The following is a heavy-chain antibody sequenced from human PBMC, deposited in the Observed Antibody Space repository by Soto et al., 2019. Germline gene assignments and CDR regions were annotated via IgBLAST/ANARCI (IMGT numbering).Heavy chain of an antibody. V-gene: IGHV4-31*03. D-gene: IGHD3-10*01. CDR3: ARDRGAPAGWDYYYYGLAV. CDR1: GGPICRVCHY. CDR2: IYYSGST. J-gene: IGHJ6*01. Sequence: PSGILSPLRTVPGGPICRVCHYWGPPGQRQGAGLEWIGYIYYSGSTYYNPSLKSRVTISVDTYKNQFSLKLSSVTAAHTAVYYCARDRGAPAGWDYYYYGLAVWGQEPAVTGSS.